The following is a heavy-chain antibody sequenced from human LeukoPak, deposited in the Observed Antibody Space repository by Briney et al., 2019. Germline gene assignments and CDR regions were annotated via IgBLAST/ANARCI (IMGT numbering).Heavy chain of an antibody. CDR1: GFTFSSYA. Sequence: GGSLRLSCAASGFTFSSYAMSWVRQAPGKGLEWVSGISGSGGSTYYADSVKGRFTISRDNSKNTLYLQMNSLRAEDTAVYYCAKDLVGATIAARTYFDYWGQGTLVTVSS. J-gene: IGHJ4*02. CDR2: ISGSGGST. V-gene: IGHV3-23*01. CDR3: AKDLVGATIAARTYFDY. D-gene: IGHD6-6*01.